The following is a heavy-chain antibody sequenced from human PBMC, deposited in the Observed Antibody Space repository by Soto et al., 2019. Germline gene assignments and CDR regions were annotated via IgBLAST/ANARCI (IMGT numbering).Heavy chain of an antibody. Sequence: QVQLVQSGAEVKKPGASVKVACKASGYSFNSYYMHCVRQAPGQGPEWMGVINPSAASTSYAQKFQGRVTMTRATSTSTVYMELSSLRSEDTALYYFASDYNAYQRQHVFDIWGQGTLVTVSS. D-gene: IGHD3-10*01. CDR3: ASDYNAYQRQHVFDI. CDR2: INPSAAST. V-gene: IGHV1-46*02. J-gene: IGHJ3*02. CDR1: GYSFNSYY.